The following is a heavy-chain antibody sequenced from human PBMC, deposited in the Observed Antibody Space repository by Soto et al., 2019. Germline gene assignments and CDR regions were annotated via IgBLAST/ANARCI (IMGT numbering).Heavy chain of an antibody. J-gene: IGHJ4*02. CDR1: GGSINSMY. Sequence: QVELQESGPGLVKPSETLSLTCSVSGGSINSMYWSWIRQSPGGRLEWIGYIYYSGSTTYNPSLNGRLTMSVDTSKKQSSLTLASVTTADPPVYYCARGGWSLDYWGQGTLVTVSS. CDR2: IYYSGST. D-gene: IGHD6-19*01. CDR3: ARGGWSLDY. V-gene: IGHV4-59*01.